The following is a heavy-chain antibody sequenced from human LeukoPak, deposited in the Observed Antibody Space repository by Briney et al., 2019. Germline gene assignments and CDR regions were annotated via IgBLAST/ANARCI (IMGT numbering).Heavy chain of an antibody. D-gene: IGHD3-22*01. V-gene: IGHV4-34*01. CDR3: ARVSYCYDSSGYYYFDY. CDR1: GGSFSGYY. CDR2: INHSGST. J-gene: IGHJ4*02. Sequence: SETLSLTCAVYGGSFSGYYWSWIRQPPGKGLEWIGEINHSGSTNYNPSLKSRVTISVDTSKNQFSLKLSSVTAADTAVYYCARVSYCYDSSGYYYFDYWGQGTLVTVSS.